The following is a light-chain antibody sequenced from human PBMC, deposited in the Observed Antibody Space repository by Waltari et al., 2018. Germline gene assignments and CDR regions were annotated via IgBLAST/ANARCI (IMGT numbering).Light chain of an antibody. CDR3: CSYAGSSTFNVV. CDR1: SSDVGSYNL. Sequence: QSALTQPASVSGSPGQSITISCTGTSSDVGSYNLVSWYQQHPGKAPKLMSYEVSKRPSGFSNRFSGSKSGNTASLTSSGLQAEDEADYYCCSYAGSSTFNVVFGGGTKLTVL. J-gene: IGLJ2*01. V-gene: IGLV2-23*02. CDR2: EVS.